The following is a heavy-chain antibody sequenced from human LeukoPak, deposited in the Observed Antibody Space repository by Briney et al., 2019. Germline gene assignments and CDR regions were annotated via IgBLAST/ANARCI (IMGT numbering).Heavy chain of an antibody. Sequence: SETLSLTCTVSGGSISSYYWSWIRQPPGKGLEWIGYIYYSGSTNYNPSLKSRVTISVDTSKNQFSLKLSSVTAADTAVYYCARQLRMTTVTTGAFDIWGQGTMVTVSS. CDR3: ARQLRMTTVTTGAFDI. V-gene: IGHV4-59*01. CDR1: GGSISSYY. J-gene: IGHJ3*02. D-gene: IGHD4-17*01. CDR2: IYYSGST.